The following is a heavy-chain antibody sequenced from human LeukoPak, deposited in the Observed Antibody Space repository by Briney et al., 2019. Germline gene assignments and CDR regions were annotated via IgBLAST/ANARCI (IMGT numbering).Heavy chain of an antibody. V-gene: IGHV4-59*01. D-gene: IGHD6-13*01. J-gene: IGHJ4*02. CDR2: IYYSGST. CDR3: AREDGSSWSY. CDR1: GGSISNYY. Sequence: SETLSLTCTVSGGSISNYYWSWIRQPPGKGLEWIGYIYYSGSTNYNSSLKSRVTISVDTSKNQFSLKLSSVTAADTAVYYCAREDGSSWSYWGQGTLVTVSS.